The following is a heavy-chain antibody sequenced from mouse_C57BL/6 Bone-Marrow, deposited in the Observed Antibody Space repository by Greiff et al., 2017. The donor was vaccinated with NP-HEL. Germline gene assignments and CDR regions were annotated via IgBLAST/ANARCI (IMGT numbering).Heavy chain of an antibody. CDR2: IDPEDGET. Sequence: VQLQQSGAELVKPGASVKLSCTASGFNIKDYYMHWVKQRTEQGLEWIGRIDPEDGETKYVPKFQGKATITADTSSNTAYLQLSSLTSEDTAVYYCATNWDYYLDYWGQGTTLTVSS. J-gene: IGHJ2*01. V-gene: IGHV14-2*01. D-gene: IGHD4-1*01. CDR3: ATNWDYYLDY. CDR1: GFNIKDYY.